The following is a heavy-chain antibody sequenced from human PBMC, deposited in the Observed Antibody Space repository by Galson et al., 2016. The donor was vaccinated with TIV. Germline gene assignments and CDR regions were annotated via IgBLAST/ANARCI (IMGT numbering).Heavy chain of an antibody. V-gene: IGHV5-51*01. Sequence: QSGAEVKKPGESLKISCKGSGYSFSSYWIAWVRQMPGKGLEWMGIIYPDDSDTTYSPSFQGQVTISVDKSISTACLQWSSLKASDTAIYYCARGVVQATAIYGMDVWGQGTTVTVSS. J-gene: IGHJ6*02. CDR3: ARGVVQATAIYGMDV. D-gene: IGHD2-2*01. CDR2: IYPDDSDT. CDR1: GYSFSSYW.